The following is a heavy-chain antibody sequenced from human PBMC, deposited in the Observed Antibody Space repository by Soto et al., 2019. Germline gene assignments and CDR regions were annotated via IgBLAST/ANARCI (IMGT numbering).Heavy chain of an antibody. D-gene: IGHD2-2*01. CDR3: ARSFCSSTNCHRTFDY. CDR1: GYTFTTYA. V-gene: IGHV1-3*01. Sequence: ASVKVSCKSSGYTFTTYAMHWVRQAPGQRLEWMGWINAGNGVTKYSQKFQGRVTMTRDTSARTAYMELSSLRSEDTAVYYCARSFCSSTNCHRTFDYWGTGTLVTVSS. CDR2: INAGNGVT. J-gene: IGHJ4*02.